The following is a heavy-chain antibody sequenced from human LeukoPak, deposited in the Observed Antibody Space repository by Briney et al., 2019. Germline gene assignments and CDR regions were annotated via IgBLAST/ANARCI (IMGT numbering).Heavy chain of an antibody. Sequence: GGSLRLSCAASGFTFSSYSMNWVRQAPGKGLEWVSYISSSSSTIYYADSVKGRFTISRDNAKNSLYLQMNSLRAEDTAVYYCVARGTTVTPEGYYYYMDVWGKGTTVTVSS. CDR1: GFTFSSYS. J-gene: IGHJ6*03. D-gene: IGHD4-17*01. CDR2: ISSSSSTI. V-gene: IGHV3-48*01. CDR3: VARGTTVTPEGYYYYMDV.